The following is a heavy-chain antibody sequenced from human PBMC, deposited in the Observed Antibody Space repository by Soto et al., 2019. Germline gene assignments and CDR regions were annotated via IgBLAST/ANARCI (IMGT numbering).Heavy chain of an antibody. CDR1: GYTFTGYY. V-gene: IGHV1-2*02. Sequence: QVQLVQSGTEVKRPGDSVKVSCKASGYTFTGYYVHWVRQAPGQGLEWMGWINPNSGDTYLAQRFQGRVTMNRDTSIGTAYMELRGLTLDDTAEYYCAKGGAIVAAGTRVYLYNAMDVWGQGTTVTVSS. D-gene: IGHD1-26*01. CDR2: INPNSGDT. J-gene: IGHJ6*02. CDR3: AKGGAIVAAGTRVYLYNAMDV.